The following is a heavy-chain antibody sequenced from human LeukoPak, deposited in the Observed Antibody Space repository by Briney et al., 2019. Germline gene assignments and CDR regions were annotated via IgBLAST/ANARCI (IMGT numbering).Heavy chain of an antibody. CDR2: IIPILGIA. CDR3: ARGLVGATSRFDY. V-gene: IGHV1-69*04. J-gene: IGHJ4*02. Sequence: ASVKVSCKASGGTFSSCAISWVRQAPGQRLEWMGRIIPILGIANYAQKFQGRVTITADKSTSTAYMELSSLRSEDTAVYYCARGLVGATSRFDYWGQGTLVTVSS. CDR1: GGTFSSCA. D-gene: IGHD1-26*01.